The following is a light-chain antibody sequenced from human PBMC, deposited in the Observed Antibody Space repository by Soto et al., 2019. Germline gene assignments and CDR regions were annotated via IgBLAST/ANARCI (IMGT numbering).Light chain of an antibody. J-gene: IGKJ3*01. V-gene: IGKV1-6*01. CDR2: SAS. CDR1: QGIRDD. Sequence: QMTQSPSTLSACVGDRVTNTCRASQGIRDDLAWYQQKPGKAPKLLIYSASSLPSGVPSRFSGSGSGTDFTLTISSLQPEDFATYFCLHDYEFPFTFGPGTKVDIK. CDR3: LHDYEFPFT.